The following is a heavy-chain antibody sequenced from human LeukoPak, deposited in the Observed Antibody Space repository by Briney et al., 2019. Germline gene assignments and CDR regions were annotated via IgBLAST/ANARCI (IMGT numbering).Heavy chain of an antibody. CDR3: ARAPGEWELADY. Sequence: ASVKVSCKASGYTFTAYYMAWVRQAPGQGLEWMGRINPNSGGTNYAQKLQGRVTMTTDTSTSTAYMELRSLRSDDTAVYYCARAPGEWELADYWGQGTLVTVSS. J-gene: IGHJ4*02. CDR1: GYTFTAYY. V-gene: IGHV1-2*06. CDR2: INPNSGGT. D-gene: IGHD1-26*01.